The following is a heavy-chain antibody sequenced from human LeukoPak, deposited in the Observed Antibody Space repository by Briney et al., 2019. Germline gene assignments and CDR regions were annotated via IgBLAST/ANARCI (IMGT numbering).Heavy chain of an antibody. CDR2: IKQDGSEK. Sequence: GGSLRLSCAASGFTFSSYWMSWVRQAPGKGLEWVANIKQDGSEKYYVDSVKGRFTISRDNAKNSLYLQMNSLRAEDTAVYYCARGPRAIDQGSGSLSWGHGSLVIVYS. J-gene: IGHJ5*01. CDR3: ARGPRAIDQGSGSLS. V-gene: IGHV3-7*01. CDR1: GFTFSSYW. D-gene: IGHD3-10*01.